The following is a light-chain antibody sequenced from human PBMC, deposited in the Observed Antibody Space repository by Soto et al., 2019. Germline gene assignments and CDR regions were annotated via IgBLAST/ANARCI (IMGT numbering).Light chain of an antibody. CDR2: DAS. CDR3: QQAGSFTIT. Sequence: DIQITQSPSTRPASVGDRVTITCRASQSISNWLAWYQQKPGKAPKLLIYDASSLEGGVPSMFSGSGSGTDFTLTINSLQRDDFATYYCQQAGSFTITFGQGTRLEIK. J-gene: IGKJ5*01. CDR1: QSISNW. V-gene: IGKV1-5*01.